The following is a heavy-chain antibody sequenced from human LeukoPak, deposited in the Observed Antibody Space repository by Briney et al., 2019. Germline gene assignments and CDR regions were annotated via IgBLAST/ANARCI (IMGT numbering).Heavy chain of an antibody. CDR2: IYYSGST. D-gene: IGHD1-26*01. CDR3: ARLAPLRHGSPSGFDY. J-gene: IGHJ4*02. Sequence: SETLSLTCTVSGGSISSYYWSWIRQPPGKGLEWIGYIYYSGSTNYNPSLKSRVTISVDTSKNQFSLKLSSVTAADTAVYYCARLAPLRHGSPSGFDYWGQGTLVTVSS. CDR1: GGSISSYY. V-gene: IGHV4-59*08.